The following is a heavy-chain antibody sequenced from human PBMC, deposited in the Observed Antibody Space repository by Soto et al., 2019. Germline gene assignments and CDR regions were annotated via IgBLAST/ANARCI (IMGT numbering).Heavy chain of an antibody. D-gene: IGHD3-10*01. Sequence: QVQLHESGPGLVKPSGILSLTCDVSGVSISSNNWWNWVRQSPEKGLEWIGEIYHSGSTNYNAALNSRVTLSVDKSKNHFSLKLRSVTAADTAVYYCARIYGSGSYWSALYPQSYAMDVWGQGTTVIVSS. CDR2: IYHSGST. CDR3: ARIYGSGSYWSALYPQSYAMDV. CDR1: GVSISSNNW. J-gene: IGHJ6*02. V-gene: IGHV4-4*02.